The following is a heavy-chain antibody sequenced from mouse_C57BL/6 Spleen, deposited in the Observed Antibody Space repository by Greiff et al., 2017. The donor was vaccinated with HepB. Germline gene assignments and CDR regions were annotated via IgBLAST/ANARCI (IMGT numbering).Heavy chain of an antibody. CDR1: GFTFSSYA. CDR2: ISSGGDYI. Sequence: EVKLVESGEGLVKPGGSLKLSCAASGFTFSSYAMSWVRQTPEKRLEWVAYISSGGDYIYYADTVKGRFTISRDNARNTLYLQMSSLKSEDTAMYYCTRVPGSSLYFDYWGQGTTLTVSS. D-gene: IGHD1-1*01. V-gene: IGHV5-9-1*02. CDR3: TRVPGSSLYFDY. J-gene: IGHJ2*01.